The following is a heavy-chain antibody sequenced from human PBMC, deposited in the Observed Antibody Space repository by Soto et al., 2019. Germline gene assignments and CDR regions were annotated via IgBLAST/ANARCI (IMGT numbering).Heavy chain of an antibody. V-gene: IGHV3-23*01. J-gene: IGHJ5*02. D-gene: IGHD3-16*01. Sequence: EVQLLESGGGLVQPGGSLRLSCAASGFTFSSYAMSWVRQAPEKGLEWVSVISGSGDSTYYADSVKGRFTISRDNSKNTLYLQMNSLRAEDTAVYYCARRGSGGWFDPWGQGTLVSLSS. CDR3: ARRGSGGWFDP. CDR2: ISGSGDST. CDR1: GFTFSSYA.